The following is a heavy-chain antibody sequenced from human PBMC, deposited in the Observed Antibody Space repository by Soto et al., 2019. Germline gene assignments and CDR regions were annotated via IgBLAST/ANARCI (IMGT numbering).Heavy chain of an antibody. Sequence: GGSLRLSCAASGFTVSSNYMSWVRQAPGKGLEWVSVIYSGGSTYYADSVKGRFTISRDNAKSSLYLQMNSLRVDDTAIYFCARGKGWLQFDSRGQGTLVTVSS. D-gene: IGHD5-12*01. V-gene: IGHV3-53*01. CDR2: IYSGGST. CDR1: GFTVSSNY. J-gene: IGHJ5*01. CDR3: ARGKGWLQFDS.